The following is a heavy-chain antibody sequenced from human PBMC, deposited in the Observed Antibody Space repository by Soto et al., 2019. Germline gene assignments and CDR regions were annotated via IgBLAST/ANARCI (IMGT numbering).Heavy chain of an antibody. V-gene: IGHV1-69*01. CDR2: IIPIFGTA. J-gene: IGHJ6*02. D-gene: IGHD5-12*01. CDR3: ARDRSVWLRPGYYYGMDV. CDR1: GGTFSSYA. Sequence: QVQLVQSGAEVKKPGSSVKVSCKASGGTFSSYAISWVRQAPGQGLEWMGGIIPIFGTANYAQKFQARVTITADESTSTAYMELSSLRSEDTAVYYCARDRSVWLRPGYYYGMDVWGQGTTVTVSS.